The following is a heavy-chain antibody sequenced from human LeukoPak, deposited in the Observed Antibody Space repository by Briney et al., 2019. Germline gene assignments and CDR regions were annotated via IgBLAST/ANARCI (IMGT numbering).Heavy chain of an antibody. CDR1: GITLSDYG. D-gene: IGHD3-22*01. J-gene: IGHJ4*02. V-gene: IGHV3-23*01. CDR2: MSGSGGGT. CDR3: AKRGVVIRVILVGFYKEAYYFDS. Sequence: GGSLRLSCAVSGITLSDYGMSWVRKAPGKGLEWVAGMSGSGGGTNYADSVKGRFTVSRDNSKNTLYLQMKSLRAEDTAVYFCAKRGVVIRVILVGFYKEAYYFDSWGQGALVTVSS.